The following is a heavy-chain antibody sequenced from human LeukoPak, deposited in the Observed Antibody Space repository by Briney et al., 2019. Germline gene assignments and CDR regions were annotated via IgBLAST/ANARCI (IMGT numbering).Heavy chain of an antibody. CDR2: INHSGST. V-gene: IGHV4-34*01. CDR1: GGSFSGYY. CDR3: ARRGSGWYGGWFDP. D-gene: IGHD6-19*01. J-gene: IGHJ5*02. Sequence: SETLSLTCAVYGGSFSGYYWSWTRQPPGKGLEWIGEINHSGSTNYNPSLKSRVTISVDTSKNQFSLKLSSVTAADTAVYYCARRGSGWYGGWFDPWGQGTLVTVSS.